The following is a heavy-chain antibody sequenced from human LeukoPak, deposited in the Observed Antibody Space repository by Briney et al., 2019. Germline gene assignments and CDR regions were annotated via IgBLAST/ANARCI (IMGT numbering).Heavy chain of an antibody. J-gene: IGHJ4*02. V-gene: IGHV1-2*02. D-gene: IGHD6-13*01. CDR1: GYTFTGYY. Sequence: ASVKVSCKSSGYTFTGYYMHWVRQAPGQGLEWMGWINPNSGGTNYAQKFQGRVTMTRDTSISTAYMELSRLRSDDTAVYYCARVLPSGIAAAGNGVDYWGQGTLVTVSS. CDR2: INPNSGGT. CDR3: ARVLPSGIAAAGNGVDY.